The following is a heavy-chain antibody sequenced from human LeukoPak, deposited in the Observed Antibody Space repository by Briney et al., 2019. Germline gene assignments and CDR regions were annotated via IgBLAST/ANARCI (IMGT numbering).Heavy chain of an antibody. D-gene: IGHD3-10*01. V-gene: IGHV4-34*01. J-gene: IGHJ4*02. CDR3: ARGFRFYGSGSSLDY. CDR1: GGSFSGYY. Sequence: PSETLSLTCAVYGGSFSGYYWSWIRQPPGKGLEWIGEINHSGGTNYNPSLKSRVTISVDTSKNQFSLKLSSVTAADTAVYYCARGFRFYGSGSSLDYWGQGTLVTVSS. CDR2: INHSGGT.